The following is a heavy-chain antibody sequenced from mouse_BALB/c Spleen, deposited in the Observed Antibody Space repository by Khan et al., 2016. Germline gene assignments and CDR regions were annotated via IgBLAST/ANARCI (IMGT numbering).Heavy chain of an antibody. CDR3: ASTFWYFDV. V-gene: IGHV4-1*02. CDR1: GFDFSRYW. J-gene: IGHJ1*01. Sequence: EVKLLESGGGLVQPGGSLKLSCVASGFDFSRYWMSWVRQAPGKGLEWIGEINPDSSTINYTPSLKDKFIISRDNAKNTLYLQMSKVRSEGTALYYCASTFWYFDVWGAGTTVTVSS. CDR2: INPDSSTI.